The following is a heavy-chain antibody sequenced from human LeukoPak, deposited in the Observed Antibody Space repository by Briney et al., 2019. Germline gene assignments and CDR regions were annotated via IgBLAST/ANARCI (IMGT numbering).Heavy chain of an antibody. V-gene: IGHV1-2*02. CDR3: ARDRYGDGFAHFDY. J-gene: IGHJ4*02. CDR1: GYTFTSYA. D-gene: IGHD5-24*01. CDR2: ITPSGGA. Sequence: ASVKVSCKASGYTFTSYAMHWVRQAPGQGLEWMGWITPSGGANYPQKFQGRVAITRDTSISTAYMDLSRLTSDDTAVYYCARDRYGDGFAHFDYWGQGALVTVSS.